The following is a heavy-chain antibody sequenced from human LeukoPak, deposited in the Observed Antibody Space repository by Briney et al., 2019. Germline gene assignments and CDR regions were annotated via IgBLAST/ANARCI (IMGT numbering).Heavy chain of an antibody. CDR2: IWYDGSNK. CDR1: GFIFSTYG. D-gene: IGHD3-22*01. CDR3: TRNFRLFTYYSDY. V-gene: IGHV3-33*01. Sequence: GRSLRLSWAASGFIFSTYGMHWVGQAPGKGREGVAVIWYDGSNKYYADSVKGRFTISRDNSKNTLHLQMNSLRAEDTAVYYCTRNFRLFTYYSDYWGKGTLVPLSS. J-gene: IGHJ4*02.